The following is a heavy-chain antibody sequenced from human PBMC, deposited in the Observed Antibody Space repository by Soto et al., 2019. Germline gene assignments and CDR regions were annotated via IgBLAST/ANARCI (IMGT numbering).Heavy chain of an antibody. CDR3: AKDLRYSGYVGLGMDV. J-gene: IGHJ6*02. V-gene: IGHV3-43*01. CDR1: GFTFDDYT. CDR2: ITWDGGST. D-gene: IGHD5-12*01. Sequence: GGSLRLSCAASGFTFDDYTMHWVRQAPGKGLEWVSLITWDGGSTYYADSVKGRFTISRDNSKNSLYLQMNSLKTEDTALYYCAKDLRYSGYVGLGMDVWGQGTTVTVSS.